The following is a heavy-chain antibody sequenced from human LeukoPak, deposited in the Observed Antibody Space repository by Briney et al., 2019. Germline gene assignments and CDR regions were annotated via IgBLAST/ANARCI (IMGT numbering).Heavy chain of an antibody. Sequence: SETLSLTCTVSGYSISSGYYWGWIRQPPGKGLEWIGSIYHSGSTYYNPSLKSRVTMPVDTSKNQFSLKLSSVTAADTAVYYCARERSDDFSHYYYYYYMDVWGKGTRSPSP. CDR1: GYSISSGYY. D-gene: IGHD3-3*01. V-gene: IGHV4-38-2*02. J-gene: IGHJ6*03. CDR2: IYHSGST. CDR3: ARERSDDFSHYYYYYYMDV.